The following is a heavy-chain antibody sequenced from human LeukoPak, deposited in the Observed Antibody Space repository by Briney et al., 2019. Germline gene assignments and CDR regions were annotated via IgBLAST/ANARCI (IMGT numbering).Heavy chain of an antibody. Sequence: ASVKVSCKASGYTFTSYAMNWVRQAPGQGLEWMGLINPTGGSTGYAQKFQGRVTMTRDMSTSTDYMELSSLRSEDTAIYYCARDNSVGDNAWWFDPWGQGTLVTVSP. D-gene: IGHD1-26*01. J-gene: IGHJ5*02. CDR2: INPTGGST. V-gene: IGHV1-46*01. CDR1: GYTFTSYA. CDR3: ARDNSVGDNAWWFDP.